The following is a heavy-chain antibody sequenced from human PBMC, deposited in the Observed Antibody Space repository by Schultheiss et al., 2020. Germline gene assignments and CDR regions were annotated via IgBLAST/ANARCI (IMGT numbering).Heavy chain of an antibody. CDR3: ARSRRGYSYGPFDY. J-gene: IGHJ4*02. CDR1: GGSISSYY. Sequence: SQPLSLTCTVSGGSISSYYWSWIRQPAGKGLEWIGRIYTSGSTNYNPSLKSRVTMSVDTSKNQFSLKLSSVTAADTAVYYCARSRRGYSYGPFDYWGQGTLVTVSS. CDR2: IYTSGST. V-gene: IGHV4-4*07. D-gene: IGHD5-18*01.